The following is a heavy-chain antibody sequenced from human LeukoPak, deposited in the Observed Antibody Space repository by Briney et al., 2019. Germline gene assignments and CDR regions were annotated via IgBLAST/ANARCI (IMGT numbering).Heavy chain of an antibody. CDR2: ISGSGGST. J-gene: IGHJ3*02. CDR1: GFTFSRYS. V-gene: IGHV3-23*01. Sequence: PGGSLRLSCAASGFTFSRYSISWVRQAPGKGLEWVSAISGSGGSTYYADSVEGRFTISRDNSKNTLYLQMNSLRADDTAIYYCANPLLGMDDAFDIWGQGAMVTVSS. CDR3: ANPLLGMDDAFDI. D-gene: IGHD7-27*01.